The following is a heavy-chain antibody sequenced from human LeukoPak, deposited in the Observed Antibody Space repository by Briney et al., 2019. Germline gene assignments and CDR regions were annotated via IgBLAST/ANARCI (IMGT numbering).Heavy chain of an antibody. D-gene: IGHD3-10*01. CDR2: NYTSGST. Sequence: SETLSLTCTVSGGSISSYYWGWIRQPPGKGLEWTGYNYTSGSTDYNPSLKSRVTISVDTSKNQFSLKLSSVTAADTAVYYCARQAEFERYFDYWGQGTLVTVSS. J-gene: IGHJ4*02. V-gene: IGHV4-4*09. CDR1: GGSISSYY. CDR3: ARQAEFERYFDY.